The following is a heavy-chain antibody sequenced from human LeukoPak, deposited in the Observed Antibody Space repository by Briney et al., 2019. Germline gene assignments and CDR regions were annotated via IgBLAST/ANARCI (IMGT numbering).Heavy chain of an antibody. CDR3: ARGRDIVVVPAAILQVGAFDI. CDR2: IIPIFGTA. J-gene: IGHJ3*02. V-gene: IGHV1-69*05. Sequence: PGASVNVSCKASGGTFSSYAISWVRQAPGQGLEWMGGIIPIFGTANYAQKFQGRVTITMDESTSTAYMELSSPRSEDTAVYYCARGRDIVVVPAAILQVGAFDIWGQGTMVTVSS. D-gene: IGHD2-2*02. CDR1: GGTFSSYA.